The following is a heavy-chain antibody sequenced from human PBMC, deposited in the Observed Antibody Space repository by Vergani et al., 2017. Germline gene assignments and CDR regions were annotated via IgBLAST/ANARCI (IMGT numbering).Heavy chain of an antibody. CDR3: ARSQGDYWYFDL. Sequence: QVRLEESGPGLVKPSETLSLTCSVSGYSIGSGFYWAWLRPSPGGGLQWLRSIHNRGRTNHNRSLKGRVTVSLDTSKNRFSLNLTSLTATDTAVYYCARSQGDYWYFDLWGPGSLVTVSS. CDR2: IHNRGRT. D-gene: IGHD2-21*01. V-gene: IGHV4-38-2*01. CDR1: GYSIGSGFY. J-gene: IGHJ2*01.